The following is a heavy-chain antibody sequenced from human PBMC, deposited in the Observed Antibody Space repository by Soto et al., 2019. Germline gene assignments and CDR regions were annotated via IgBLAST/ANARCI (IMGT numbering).Heavy chain of an antibody. Sequence: ASVKVSCKASGYTFTTYGISWVRQAPGQGPEWMGWFSTYNGITSYAHKFQGRVTMTTDTSTITAYMEMRSLRSDDTAVYYCARDWNCIGDSCSDVFDIWGQGTMVTVSS. V-gene: IGHV1-18*01. CDR2: FSTYNGIT. J-gene: IGHJ3*02. CDR1: GYTFTTYG. D-gene: IGHD2-15*01. CDR3: ARDWNCIGDSCSDVFDI.